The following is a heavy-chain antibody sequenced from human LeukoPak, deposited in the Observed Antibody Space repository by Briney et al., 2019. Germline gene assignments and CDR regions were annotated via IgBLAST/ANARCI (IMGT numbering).Heavy chain of an antibody. CDR3: ARGLKPTGQQWLYHDY. Sequence: PSETLSLTXAVYGGSFSGYYWSWIRQPPGKGLEWIGEINHNGSTNYNPSLKSRVTISVDTSKNQFSLKLSSVTAADTAVYYCARGLKPTGQQWLYHDYWGQGTLVTVSS. D-gene: IGHD6-19*01. J-gene: IGHJ4*02. CDR1: GGSFSGYY. CDR2: INHNGST. V-gene: IGHV4-34*01.